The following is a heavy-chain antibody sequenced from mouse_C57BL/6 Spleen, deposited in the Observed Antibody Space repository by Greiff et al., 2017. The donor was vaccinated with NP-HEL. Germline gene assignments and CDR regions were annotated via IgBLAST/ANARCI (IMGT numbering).Heavy chain of an antibody. CDR1: GFSLTSYG. D-gene: IGHD2-5*01. Sequence: VQLQQSGPGLVAPSQSLSITCTVSGFSLTSYGVSWVRQPPGKGLEWLGVIWGDGSTNYHSALISRLSSSKDNSKSQVFLKLNRLQTDDTAKYYCAKLYSNSYYYAMDYWGQGTSVTVSS. CDR2: IWGDGST. V-gene: IGHV2-3*01. CDR3: AKLYSNSYYYAMDY. J-gene: IGHJ4*01.